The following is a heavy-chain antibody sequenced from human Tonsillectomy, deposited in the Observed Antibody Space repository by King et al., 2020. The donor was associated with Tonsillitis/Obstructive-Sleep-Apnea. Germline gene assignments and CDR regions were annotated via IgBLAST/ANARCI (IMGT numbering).Heavy chain of an antibody. Sequence: VQLVESGGGLVQPGGSLRLSCAASGFTFSNYWMTWVRQAPGKGLEWVANIKQDGSEKYYVDSVKGRFTVSRDNAKNSLFLQMNSLRAEDTAVYYCSSSGDHDYWSQGTLVTVYSGMDVWGQGTTVTVSS. V-gene: IGHV3-7*03. CDR2: IKQDGSEK. D-gene: IGHD6-25*01. CDR1: GFTFSNYW. J-gene: IGHJ6*02. CDR3: SSSGDHDYWSQGTLVTVYSGMDV.